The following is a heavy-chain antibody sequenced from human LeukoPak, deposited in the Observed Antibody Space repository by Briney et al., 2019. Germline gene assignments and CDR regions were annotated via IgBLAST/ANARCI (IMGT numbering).Heavy chain of an antibody. CDR2: IYYIGTT. CDR3: ARRSYLVGAPFDS. CDR1: GGXINGYY. Sequence: SETLSLTCTVSGGXINGYYWNWIRQPPGKGLEWIGYIYYIGTTKYNPSLKSRVTISLDTSRNQFSLKLSSVTAADTAVYYCARRSYLVGAPFDSWGQGTLVTVSS. V-gene: IGHV4-59*08. D-gene: IGHD1-26*01. J-gene: IGHJ4*02.